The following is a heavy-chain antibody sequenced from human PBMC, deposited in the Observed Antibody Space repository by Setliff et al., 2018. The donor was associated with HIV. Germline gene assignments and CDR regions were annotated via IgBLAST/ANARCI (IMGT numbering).Heavy chain of an antibody. V-gene: IGHV4-39*01. D-gene: IGHD1-1*01. J-gene: IGHJ6*03. CDR1: GGSISSSSDY. CDR2: IYYSGSI. CDR3: ARGGDWDDCYYMDV. Sequence: KASETLSLTCSVSGGSISSSSDYWGWIRQPPGKGLEWIGSIYYSGSIYYNPSLKSRITINPDTSKNQFSLQLNSVTPEDTAVYYCARGGDWDDCYYMDVWGKGTTVTVSS.